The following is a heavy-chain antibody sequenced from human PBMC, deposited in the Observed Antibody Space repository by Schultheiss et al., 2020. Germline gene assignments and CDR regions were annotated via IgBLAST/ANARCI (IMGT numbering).Heavy chain of an antibody. Sequence: ASVKVSCKASGYTFTSYGISWVRQAPGQGLEWMGWINAGNGNTKYSQKFQGRVTITRDTSISTAYMELSRLRSDDTAVYYCARDIGYHDYWGQGTLVTVSS. CDR3: ARDIGYHDY. V-gene: IGHV1-18*01. J-gene: IGHJ4*02. D-gene: IGHD2-2*01. CDR2: INAGNGNT. CDR1: GYTFTSYG.